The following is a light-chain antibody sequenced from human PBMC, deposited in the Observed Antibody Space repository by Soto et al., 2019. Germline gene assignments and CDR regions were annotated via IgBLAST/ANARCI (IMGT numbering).Light chain of an antibody. J-gene: IGKJ5*01. V-gene: IGKV3-20*01. CDR1: QSVSSSY. CDR3: HQYGSSPPGT. Sequence: EIVLTQSPGTLSLSPGERSTLSCSAIQSVSSSYLAWYQQKPGQAPRLLIYGASSRATGIPDRFSGSGSGTDFTLTISRLEPEDFAVYYCHQYGSSPPGTFGQGTRLEIK. CDR2: GAS.